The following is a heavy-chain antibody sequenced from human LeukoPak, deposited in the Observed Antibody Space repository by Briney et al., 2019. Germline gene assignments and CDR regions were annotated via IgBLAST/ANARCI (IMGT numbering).Heavy chain of an antibody. CDR1: GFTFSSYG. Sequence: PGRSLRLSCAASGFTFSSYGMHWVRQAPGKGLEWVAVIWYDGSNKYYADSVKGRFTISRDNPKNTLYLQMNSLRAEDTAVYYCASTSGWYEPIDYWGQGTLVTVSS. D-gene: IGHD6-19*01. CDR3: ASTSGWYEPIDY. J-gene: IGHJ4*02. CDR2: IWYDGSNK. V-gene: IGHV3-33*01.